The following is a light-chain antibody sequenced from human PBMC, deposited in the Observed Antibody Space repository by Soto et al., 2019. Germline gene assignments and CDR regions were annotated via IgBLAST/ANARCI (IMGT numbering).Light chain of an antibody. CDR2: GAS. CDR3: QQYGSSPRT. J-gene: IGKJ1*01. CDR1: QSVSSSY. V-gene: IGKV3-20*01. Sequence: EIVLTQSPGTLSLSPGERATLSCRASQSVSSSYLAWYQQKPGQAPRLLIYGASSRATGITDRFSGSGYGTDVTLTTSRLEAEYCAVYSCQQYGSSPRTFGQGTKVEIK.